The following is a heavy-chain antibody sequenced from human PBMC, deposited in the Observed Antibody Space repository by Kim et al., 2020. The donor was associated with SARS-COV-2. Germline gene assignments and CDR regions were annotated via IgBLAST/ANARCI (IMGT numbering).Heavy chain of an antibody. Sequence: GGSLRLSCAASGFTFSSYSMNWVRQAPGKGLEWVSSISSSSSYIYYADSVKGRFTISRDNAKNSLYLQMNSLRAEDTAVYYCARGAGGHGSGSYYNYWGQGTLVTVSS. V-gene: IGHV3-21*01. CDR1: GFTFSSYS. J-gene: IGHJ4*02. D-gene: IGHD3-10*01. CDR3: ARGAGGHGSGSYYNY. CDR2: ISSSSSYI.